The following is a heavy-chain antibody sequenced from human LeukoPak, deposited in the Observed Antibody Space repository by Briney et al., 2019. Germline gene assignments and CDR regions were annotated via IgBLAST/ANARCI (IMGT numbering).Heavy chain of an antibody. V-gene: IGHV4-4*02. J-gene: IGHJ6*02. D-gene: IGHD3-22*01. CDR1: GGSISSSNW. Sequence: PSETLSLTCAVSGGSISSSNWWSWVRQPPGKGLEWIGEIYHSGSTNYNPSLKSRVTISVDKSKTQFSLKLSSVTAADTAVYYCARGVRYYDSSGYYLRDYYYYGMDVWGQGTTVTVSS. CDR2: IYHSGST. CDR3: ARGVRYYDSSGYYLRDYYYYGMDV.